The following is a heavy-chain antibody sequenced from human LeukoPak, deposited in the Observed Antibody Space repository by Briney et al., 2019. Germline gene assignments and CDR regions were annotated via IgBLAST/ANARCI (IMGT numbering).Heavy chain of an antibody. CDR1: DGSISSSSYY. V-gene: IGHV4-39*01. CDR3: ARTDSGRYSYFDY. Sequence: SETLSLTCIVSDGSISSSSYYWGWIRQPPGKGLEWIGNLFYTGETFYNPSLNSRVTIPVDTSKSQFSLRLSSVTAADTAVCYCARTDSGRYSYFDYWGQGTLVTVSS. J-gene: IGHJ4*02. CDR2: LFYTGET. D-gene: IGHD1-26*01.